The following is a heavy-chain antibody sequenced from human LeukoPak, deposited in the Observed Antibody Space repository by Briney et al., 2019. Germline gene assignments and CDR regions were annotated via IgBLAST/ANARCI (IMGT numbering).Heavy chain of an antibody. Sequence: SETLSLTCTVSGGSISSSSYYWGWIRQPPGKGREWIGSIYYSGSTYYHPSLKIRVTISLDTSKNQFSLKLSSVTAADTAVYYWASILTSYYSRDWGQGTLVTVSS. CDR3: ASILTSYYSRD. J-gene: IGHJ4*02. V-gene: IGHV4-39*07. D-gene: IGHD3-9*01. CDR2: IYYSGST. CDR1: GGSISSSSYY.